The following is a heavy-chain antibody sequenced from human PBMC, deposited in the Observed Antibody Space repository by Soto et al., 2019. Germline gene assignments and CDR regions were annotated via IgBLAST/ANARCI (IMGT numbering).Heavy chain of an antibody. CDR1: GDSVSSGDYY. CDR3: ARIPVDTYMIYWSDP. D-gene: IGHD3-16*01. J-gene: IGHJ5*02. CDR2: VYFSGST. Sequence: PPETLSLTCSVSGDSVSSGDYYWSWIRQPSGKGLEWIGHVYFSGSTNYIHSLKSRLTMSVDTAKNQFSLKLNSVTAADTAVYYCARIPVDTYMIYWSDPWGQGIRVAVSS. V-gene: IGHV4-61*08.